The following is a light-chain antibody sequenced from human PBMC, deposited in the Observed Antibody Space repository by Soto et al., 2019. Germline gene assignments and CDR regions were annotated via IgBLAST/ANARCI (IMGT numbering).Light chain of an antibody. J-gene: IGKJ2*01. CDR3: QQFYNLPYT. CDR1: QEISNY. CDR2: DAS. V-gene: IGKV1-33*01. Sequence: EIQMTQSPSSLSASVGDRVTITCQASQEISNYVNWYQQKPGKAPNLLVYDASNLQSGVPSRFSGSGSGTVFTFTISSLQPEDIATYFCQQFYNLPYTFGQGTKLQIK.